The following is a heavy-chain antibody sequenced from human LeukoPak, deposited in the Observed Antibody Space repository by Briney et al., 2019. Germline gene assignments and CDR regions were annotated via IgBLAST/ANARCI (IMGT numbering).Heavy chain of an antibody. Sequence: PSETLFLTCAVYGGSFGVYYWNWIRQPPGKGLEWIGEINHSGSTNYNPSLKSRVTISVDTSKNQFSLKLSSVTAADTAVYYCARGDTARQFDYWGQGTLVTVST. V-gene: IGHV4-34*01. CDR3: ARGDTARQFDY. CDR1: GGSFGVYY. CDR2: INHSGST. J-gene: IGHJ4*02. D-gene: IGHD5-18*01.